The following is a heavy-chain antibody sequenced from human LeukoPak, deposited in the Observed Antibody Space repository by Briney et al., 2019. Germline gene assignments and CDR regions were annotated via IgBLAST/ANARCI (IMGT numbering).Heavy chain of an antibody. J-gene: IGHJ6*04. D-gene: IGHD6-19*01. Sequence: GGSLRLSCAASGFTFSDYYMSWIRQAPGKGLEWVSYISSSSSYTNYADSVKGRFTISRDNAKNSLYLQMNSLRAEDTAVYYYARRIAVAGLGVYYGMDVWGKGTTVTVSS. CDR3: ARRIAVAGLGVYYGMDV. CDR2: ISSSSSYT. CDR1: GFTFSDYY. V-gene: IGHV3-11*06.